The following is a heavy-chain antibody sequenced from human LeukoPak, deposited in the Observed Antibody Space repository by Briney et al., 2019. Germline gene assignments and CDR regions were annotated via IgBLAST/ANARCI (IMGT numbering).Heavy chain of an antibody. D-gene: IGHD6-13*01. CDR2: ISSGGGRI. Sequence: GGSLRLSCAASGFTFSSYDMSWVRQAPGKGLEWVSTISSGGGRIYYADSVKGRFTISRDNSKNTLSLQMNSLRAEDTAVYYCARGQQVSVYWGQGTLVTVSS. J-gene: IGHJ4*02. CDR1: GFTFSSYD. CDR3: ARGQQVSVY. V-gene: IGHV3-23*01.